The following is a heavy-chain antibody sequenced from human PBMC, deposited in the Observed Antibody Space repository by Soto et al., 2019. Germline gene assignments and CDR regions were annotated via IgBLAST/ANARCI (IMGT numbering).Heavy chain of an antibody. CDR3: ARAYSYGSGSYHGAGVYYYYYGMDV. V-gene: IGHV1-8*01. CDR2: MNPNSGNT. J-gene: IGHJ6*02. Sequence: ASVKVSCKASGYTFTSYDINWVRQATGQGLEWMGWMNPNSGNTGYAQKFQGRVTMTRNTSISTAYMELSSLRSEDTAVYYGARAYSYGSGSYHGAGVYYYYYGMDVWGQGTTVTVSS. CDR1: GYTFTSYD. D-gene: IGHD3-10*01.